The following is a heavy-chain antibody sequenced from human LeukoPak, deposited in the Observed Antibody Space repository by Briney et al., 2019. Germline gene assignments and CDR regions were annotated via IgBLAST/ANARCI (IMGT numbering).Heavy chain of an antibody. V-gene: IGHV3-21*01. Sequence: GGSLRLSCAASGFTFSSYSMNWVRQAPGKGLEWVSSISSSNSYIYYADSVKGRFTISRDNSKNTLYLQMNSLKPEDTAMYYCARERGEGRTRNFDYWGQGTLVTVSS. J-gene: IGHJ4*02. CDR1: GFTFSSYS. CDR2: ISSSNSYI. CDR3: ARERGEGRTRNFDY. D-gene: IGHD3-16*01.